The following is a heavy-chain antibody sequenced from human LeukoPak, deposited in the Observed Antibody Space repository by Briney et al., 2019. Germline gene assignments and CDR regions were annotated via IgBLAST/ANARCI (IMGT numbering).Heavy chain of an antibody. D-gene: IGHD5-18*01. J-gene: IGHJ4*02. CDR1: GGSISSSSYY. CDR2: IYYSGST. CDR3: ARDLTGRRGYSYGTGY. V-gene: IGHV4-39*07. Sequence: SETLSLTCTVSGGSISSSSYYWGWIRQPAGKGLEWIGSIYYSGSTYYNPSLKSRVTISVDTSKNQFSLKLSSVTAADTAVYYCARDLTGRRGYSYGTGYWGQGTLVTVSS.